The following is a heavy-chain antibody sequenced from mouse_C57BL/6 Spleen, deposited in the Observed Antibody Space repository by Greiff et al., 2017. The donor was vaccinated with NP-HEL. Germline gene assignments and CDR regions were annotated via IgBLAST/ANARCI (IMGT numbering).Heavy chain of an antibody. D-gene: IGHD4-1*01. CDR3: ARPLTGLYYFDY. Sequence: ESGGDLVKPGGSLKLSCAASGFTFSSYGMSWVRQTPDKRLEWVATISSGGSYTYYPDSVKGRFTISRDNAKNTLYLQMSSLKSEDTAMYYCARPLTGLYYFDYWGQGTTLTVSS. CDR2: ISSGGSYT. CDR1: GFTFSSYG. J-gene: IGHJ2*01. V-gene: IGHV5-6*01.